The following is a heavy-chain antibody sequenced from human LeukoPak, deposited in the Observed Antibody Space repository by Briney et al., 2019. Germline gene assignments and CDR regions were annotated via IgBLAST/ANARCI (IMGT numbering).Heavy chain of an antibody. CDR2: IRYDGSNK. J-gene: IGHJ4*02. CDR1: GFTFSSYG. D-gene: IGHD3-9*01. V-gene: IGHV3-30*02. Sequence: GGSLRLSCAASGFTFSSYGMHWVRQAPGKGLEWVAFIRYDGSNKYYADSVKGRFTISRDNSKNTLYLQINNVRAEDTAVYYCAKEADDWYPRPFDYWGQGTLVTVSS. CDR3: AKEADDWYPRPFDY.